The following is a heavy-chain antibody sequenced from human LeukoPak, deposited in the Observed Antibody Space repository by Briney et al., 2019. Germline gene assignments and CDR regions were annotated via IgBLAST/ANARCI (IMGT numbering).Heavy chain of an antibody. CDR3: VGDGNYVDY. CDR2: IYSSGVT. V-gene: IGHV4-31*03. CDR1: GGSITSGGYY. J-gene: IGHJ4*02. Sequence: PSQTLSLTCSVSGGSITSGGYYWSWIRQHPGKGLEWIGYIYSSGVTYYNPSLKSRITISLDTSKNQFSLSLSSVTAADTAVYYCVGDGNYVDYWGQGTLVTVSS.